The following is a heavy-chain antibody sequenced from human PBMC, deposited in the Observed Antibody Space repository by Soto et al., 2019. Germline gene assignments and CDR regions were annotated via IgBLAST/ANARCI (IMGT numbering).Heavy chain of an antibody. V-gene: IGHV4-59*08. CDR2: IYYSGST. Sequence: SETLSLTCTVSGGSISSYYWSWIRQPPGKGLEWIGYIYYSGSTNYNPSLKSRVTISVDTSKNQFSLKLSSVTAADTAVYYCARRSNDYGDYDYWGQGTLVTV. J-gene: IGHJ4*02. CDR3: ARRSNDYGDYDY. D-gene: IGHD4-17*01. CDR1: GGSISSYY.